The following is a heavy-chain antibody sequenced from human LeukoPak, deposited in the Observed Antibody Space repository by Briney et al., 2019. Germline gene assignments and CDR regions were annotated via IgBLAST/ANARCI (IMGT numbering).Heavy chain of an antibody. J-gene: IGHJ4*02. V-gene: IGHV6-1*01. D-gene: IGHD6-6*01. Sequence: SQTLSLTCAISGDGVSSNSAAWNWIRQSPSRGLEWLGSTYYKSKWYNDYAVSVKSRITINPDTSKNQFSLQLNSVTPEDTAVYYCARATLKFSSSPLDYWGQGTLVTVSS. CDR1: GDGVSSNSAA. CDR3: ARATLKFSSSPLDY. CDR2: TYYKSKWYN.